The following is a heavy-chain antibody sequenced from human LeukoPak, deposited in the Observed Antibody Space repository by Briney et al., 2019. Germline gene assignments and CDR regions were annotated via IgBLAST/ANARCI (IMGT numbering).Heavy chain of an antibody. D-gene: IGHD5-24*01. CDR1: GYFFNSYW. CDR3: ARGDPTGGNYHTLDY. Sequence: GESLKISCEGSGYFFNSYWIAWVRQMPGKGLEWMGIIYPSDLDIRYSPSFQGQVTMSVDKSNSIAYLQWNSLKASDTGMYFCARGDPTGGNYHTLDYWGQGTLVTVSS. J-gene: IGHJ4*02. CDR2: IYPSDLDI. V-gene: IGHV5-51*01.